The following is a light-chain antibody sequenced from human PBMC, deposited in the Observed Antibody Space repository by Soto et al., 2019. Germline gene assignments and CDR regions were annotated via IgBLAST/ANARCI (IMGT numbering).Light chain of an antibody. V-gene: IGKV3-11*01. J-gene: IGKJ4*01. CDR1: QSVDGY. CDR2: DAS. Sequence: EIVLTHYPATLSLSPGERASLSCRASQSVDGYLAWYQQKPGQPPRLLFYDASNRATGIPARFSAFGSGTDFTLTISALEPEDFAVYYCQQRSNWPLTFDGGTKVEMK. CDR3: QQRSNWPLT.